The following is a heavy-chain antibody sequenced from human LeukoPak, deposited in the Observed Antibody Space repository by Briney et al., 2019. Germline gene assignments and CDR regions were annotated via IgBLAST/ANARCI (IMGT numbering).Heavy chain of an antibody. J-gene: IGHJ3*02. CDR3: ARNGTSYYEVEASLFGAFDI. CDR1: GGSISSGSYY. D-gene: IGHD1-26*01. CDR2: IYTSGST. V-gene: IGHV4-61*02. Sequence: SETLSLTCTVSGGSISSGSYYWSWIRQPAGKGLEWIGRIYTSGSTNYNPSLKSRVTISVDTSKNQFSLKLSSVTAADTAVYYCARNGTSYYEVEASLFGAFDIWGQGTMVTVSS.